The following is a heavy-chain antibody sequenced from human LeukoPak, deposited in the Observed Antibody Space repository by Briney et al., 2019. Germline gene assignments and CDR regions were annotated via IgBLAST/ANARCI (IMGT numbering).Heavy chain of an antibody. J-gene: IGHJ4*02. Sequence: ASVKVSFKASGYTFTGYYMHWVRQAPGQGLEWMGRINPNSGGTNYAQKFQGRVTMTRDTSISTAYMELSRLRSDDTAVYYCASGYCSSTSCHGFIDYWGQGTLVTVSS. V-gene: IGHV1-2*06. D-gene: IGHD2-2*01. CDR1: GYTFTGYY. CDR2: INPNSGGT. CDR3: ASGYCSSTSCHGFIDY.